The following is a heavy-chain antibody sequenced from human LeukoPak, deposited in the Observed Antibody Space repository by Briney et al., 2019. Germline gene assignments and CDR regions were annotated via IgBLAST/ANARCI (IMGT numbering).Heavy chain of an antibody. V-gene: IGHV1-2*02. Sequence: GASVKVSCKASGYTFTDYYIHWVRQAPGQGLEWLGWINPNSGGTNYAQKLQGRVTMTRDTSIRTVYMEVSRLTSDDTAVYYCATMGATTFDHWGQGTLATVSS. CDR1: GYTFTDYY. D-gene: IGHD1-26*01. CDR3: ATMGATTFDH. CDR2: INPNSGGT. J-gene: IGHJ4*02.